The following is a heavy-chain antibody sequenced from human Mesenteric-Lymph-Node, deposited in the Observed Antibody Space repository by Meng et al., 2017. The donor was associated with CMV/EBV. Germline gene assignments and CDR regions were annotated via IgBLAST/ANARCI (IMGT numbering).Heavy chain of an antibody. CDR2: TRNKANSYTT. J-gene: IGHJ4*02. Sequence: FTFSDHYMDWARQAPGKGLEWVGRTRNKANSYTTEYAASVKGRFTISRDDSKNSLYLQMNSLKTEDTAVYYCARDCSSTSCYGHWDYWGQGTLVTVSS. CDR1: FTFSDHY. D-gene: IGHD2-2*01. CDR3: ARDCSSTSCYGHWDY. V-gene: IGHV3-72*01.